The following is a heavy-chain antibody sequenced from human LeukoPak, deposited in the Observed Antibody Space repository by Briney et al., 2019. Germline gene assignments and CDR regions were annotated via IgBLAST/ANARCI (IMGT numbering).Heavy chain of an antibody. D-gene: IGHD3-9*01. Sequence: PGGSLRLSCAASGFTFSSYAMHWVRQAPGKGLEWVAVISYDGSNKYYADSVKGRFTISRDNSKNTLYLQMNSLRAEDTAVYYCARDRGYDILTGYVYWGQGTLVTVSS. CDR2: ISYDGSNK. CDR1: GFTFSSYA. J-gene: IGHJ4*02. CDR3: ARDRGYDILTGYVY. V-gene: IGHV3-30*04.